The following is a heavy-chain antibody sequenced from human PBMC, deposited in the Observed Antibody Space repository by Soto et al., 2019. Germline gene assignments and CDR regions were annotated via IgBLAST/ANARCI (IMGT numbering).Heavy chain of an antibody. Sequence: QVQLVQSGAEVKKPGASVKVSCKASGYTLTSYGISWVRQAPGQGLEWMGWISAYNGNTNYAQKLQSRVTMITDTSTRPAYMKLRSLRSDDTAVYYCASSLLVGYGLEGESDWGQGTLVTVSS. V-gene: IGHV1-18*01. CDR3: ASSLLVGYGLEGESD. D-gene: IGHD2-21*01. CDR1: GYTLTSYG. J-gene: IGHJ4*02. CDR2: ISAYNGNT.